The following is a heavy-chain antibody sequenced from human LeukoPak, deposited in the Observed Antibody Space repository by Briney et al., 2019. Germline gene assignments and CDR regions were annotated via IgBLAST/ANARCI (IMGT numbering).Heavy chain of an antibody. CDR2: LTYTGGTT. CDR3: AKSNSATIDGWYFDL. D-gene: IGHD5-24*01. V-gene: IGHV3-23*01. J-gene: IGHJ2*01. Sequence: GGSLRLSCAASGFTFSSYGMTWVRQAPGKGLEWVPSLTYTGGTTYYADSVKGRFTISRDNSKNTLYLQMNSLRAEDTAVYYCAKSNSATIDGWYFDLWGRGTLVTVSS. CDR1: GFTFSSYG.